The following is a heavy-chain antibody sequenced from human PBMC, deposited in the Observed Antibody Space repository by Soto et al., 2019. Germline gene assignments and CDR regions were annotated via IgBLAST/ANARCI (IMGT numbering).Heavy chain of an antibody. D-gene: IGHD6-13*01. CDR2: IIPIFVTA. CDR1: GGTFSSYA. CDR3: AKEGSFNRWYPLIY. Sequence: QVQLVQSGAEVKKPGSSVKVSCKSSGGTFSSYAINWVRQAPGQGLEWLGGIIPIFVTANYAPRFQGRLTSTAAESTSTAYMELSSLRSDDTAVYYCAKEGSFNRWYPLIYWGPGTLVTVSS. J-gene: IGHJ4*01. V-gene: IGHV1-69*01.